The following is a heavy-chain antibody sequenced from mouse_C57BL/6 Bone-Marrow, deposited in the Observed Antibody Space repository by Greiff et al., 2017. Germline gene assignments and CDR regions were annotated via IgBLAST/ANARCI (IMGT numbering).Heavy chain of an antibody. J-gene: IGHJ3*01. CDR1: GFTFSSYG. CDR3: ARHRLRLFAY. V-gene: IGHV5-6*01. CDR2: ISSCGSYT. Sequence: EVQLVESGGDLVKPGGSLKLSCAASGFTFSSYGMSWVRQTPDKRLEWVATISSCGSYTYYPDSVKGRFTISRDNAKNTLYLQMSSLKSEDTVMYDCARHRLRLFAYWGQGTLVTVSA. D-gene: IGHD2-12*01.